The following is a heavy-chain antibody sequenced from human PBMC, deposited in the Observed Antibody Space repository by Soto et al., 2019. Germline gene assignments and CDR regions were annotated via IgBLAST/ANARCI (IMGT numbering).Heavy chain of an antibody. CDR1: GDTFTSYY. Sequence: GASVKVSCKAPGDTFTSYYLNWVRQAPGQGLEWMGVINPHGGSTKYAQKFQDRITMTRDTSRSTVYMELSSLRSDDTAIYYCARSSGGNFGIIIEGSNWFDPWGQGTLVTVSS. V-gene: IGHV1-46*01. D-gene: IGHD3-3*01. CDR3: ARSSGGNFGIIIEGSNWFDP. CDR2: INPHGGST. J-gene: IGHJ5*02.